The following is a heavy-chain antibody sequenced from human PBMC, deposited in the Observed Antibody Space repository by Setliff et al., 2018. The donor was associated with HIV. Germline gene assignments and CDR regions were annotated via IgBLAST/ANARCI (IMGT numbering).Heavy chain of an antibody. CDR3: ARGTAYYNFWSGYSQDYYYYMDV. CDR1: GDSITNHA. D-gene: IGHD3-3*01. V-gene: IGHV4-59*11. Sequence: SETLSLTCTVSGDSITNHAWNWLRQPPGERLEWIGYGTSSGHSYCNPSLNSRVTISVDTSKNQFSLKLSSVTAADTAVYYCARGTAYYNFWSGYSQDYYYYMDVWGKGTTVTVSS. J-gene: IGHJ6*03. CDR2: GTSSGHS.